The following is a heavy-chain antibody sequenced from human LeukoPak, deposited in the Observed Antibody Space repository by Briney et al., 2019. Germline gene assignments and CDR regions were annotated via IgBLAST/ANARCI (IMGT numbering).Heavy chain of an antibody. J-gene: IGHJ5*02. D-gene: IGHD1-1*01. V-gene: IGHV3-23*01. CDR3: ATKRGRGTQLNYNWFDP. Sequence: GGSLRLSCAASGFTFSSYAMYWVRQAPGKGLEWVSAISGGKDSTYYADSVKGRFTISRDNSRSTLYLQMNSLRAEDTAIYYCATKRGRGTQLNYNWFDPWGQGTLVTVSS. CDR1: GFTFSSYA. CDR2: ISGGKDST.